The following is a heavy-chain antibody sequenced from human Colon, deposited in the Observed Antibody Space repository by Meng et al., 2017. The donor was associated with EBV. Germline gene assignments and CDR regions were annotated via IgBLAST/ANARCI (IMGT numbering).Heavy chain of an antibody. Sequence: APLRGAGQGPLNPSGTPSLTCGVSGDSIRSNIRWTWVRQPPGKGLEWIGDIDDSGSTNYNPSLNSRISISLDKSKNHFSLKVNSVTAADTAVYYCARGKQDAWELLAYWGQGALVTVSS. CDR1: GDSIRSNIR. CDR2: IDDSGST. V-gene: IGHV4-4*02. J-gene: IGHJ4*02. D-gene: IGHD1-26*01. CDR3: ARGKQDAWELLAY.